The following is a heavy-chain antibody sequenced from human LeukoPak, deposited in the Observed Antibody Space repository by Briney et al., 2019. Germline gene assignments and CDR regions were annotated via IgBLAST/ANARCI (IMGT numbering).Heavy chain of an antibody. CDR1: GGSISSGGYY. D-gene: IGHD5-18*01. V-gene: IGHV4-31*03. CDR2: IYYSGST. J-gene: IGHJ3*02. CDR3: ARDYSALNAFDI. Sequence: SQTLSLTCTVSGGSISSGGYYWSWIRQHPGKGLEWIGYIYYSGSTYYNPSLKSRVTISVDTSKNQFSLKLSSVTAADTAVYYCARDYSALNAFDIWGQGTMVTVSS.